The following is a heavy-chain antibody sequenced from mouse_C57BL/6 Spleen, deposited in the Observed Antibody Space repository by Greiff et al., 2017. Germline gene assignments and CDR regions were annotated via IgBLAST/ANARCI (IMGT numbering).Heavy chain of an antibody. V-gene: IGHV2-2*01. D-gene: IGHD3-2*02. CDR3: ASDSSGYVGFYYAMDY. J-gene: IGHJ4*01. CDR1: GFSLTSYG. Sequence: VQGVESGPGLVQPSQSLSITCTVSGFSLTSYGVHWVRQSPGKGLEWLGVIWSGGSTDYNAAFISRLSISKDNSKSQVFFKMNSLQADDTAIYYCASDSSGYVGFYYAMDYWGQGTSVTVSS. CDR2: IWSGGST.